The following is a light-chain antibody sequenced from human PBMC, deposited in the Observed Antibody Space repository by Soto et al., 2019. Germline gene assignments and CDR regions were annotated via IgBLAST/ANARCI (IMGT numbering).Light chain of an antibody. CDR1: QGINNY. V-gene: IGKV1-16*02. Sequence: DIQMTQSPSSLSASIGDRVTITCRASQGINNYLAWFQQKPGSAPKSLIYAASSLQSGVPSKFSGSGSGTDFTLTINSLQPEDFATYYCQQYNSYPLTFGQGTRLEIK. J-gene: IGKJ5*01. CDR2: AAS. CDR3: QQYNSYPLT.